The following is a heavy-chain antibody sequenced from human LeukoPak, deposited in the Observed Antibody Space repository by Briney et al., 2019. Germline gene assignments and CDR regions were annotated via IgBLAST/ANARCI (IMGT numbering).Heavy chain of an antibody. CDR1: GYSFTNYW. Sequence: GESLKISCKGSGYSFTNYWIVWVRQMPGRGLEYMGFIYPGDSNTRYSPSFQGQVTISADKSISTAYLQWSSPKASDTAMYYCARHRISDYDSGVSWCDPWGQGTLVTVSS. J-gene: IGHJ5*02. CDR2: IYPGDSNT. V-gene: IGHV5-51*01. D-gene: IGHD5-12*01. CDR3: ARHRISDYDSGVSWCDP.